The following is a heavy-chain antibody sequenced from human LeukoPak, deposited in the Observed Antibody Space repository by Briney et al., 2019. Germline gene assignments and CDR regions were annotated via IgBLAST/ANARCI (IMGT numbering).Heavy chain of an antibody. D-gene: IGHD3-3*01. CDR1: GGSISSGGYY. J-gene: IGHJ4*02. CDR2: IDYSGST. V-gene: IGHV4-31*01. CDR3: ARDRYDFWSGYSPSYFDY. Sequence: PSETLSLTCTVSGGSISSGGYYWSWIRQHPGKGLGWIGYIDYSGSTYYNPSLKSPVTISVDPSKNPFSLKLSSVTAADTAVYYCARDRYDFWSGYSPSYFDYWGQGTLVTVSS.